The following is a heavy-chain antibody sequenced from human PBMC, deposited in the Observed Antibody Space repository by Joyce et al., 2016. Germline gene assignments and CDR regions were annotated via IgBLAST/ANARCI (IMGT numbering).Heavy chain of an antibody. D-gene: IGHD1-26*01. CDR2: IAFSSGNK. CDR1: GFIFNSAA. J-gene: IGHJ4*02. CDR3: ATDRVGALSP. V-gene: IGHV1-58*01. Sequence: QLVQSGPEVRKPATSVKVSCKPSGFIFNSAAVHWVRQAPGQGLEWIGWIAFSSGNKNYAQNVQQRVTFIREVSTSTAYMELTSLRSEDTAVYYCATDRVGALSPGGPGTLDTVSS.